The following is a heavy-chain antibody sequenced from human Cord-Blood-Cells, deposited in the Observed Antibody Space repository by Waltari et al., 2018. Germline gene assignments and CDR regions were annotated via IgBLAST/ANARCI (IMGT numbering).Heavy chain of an antibody. Sequence: QVQLQQWGAGLLKPSETLSLTCAVYGGSFSGYYWSWIRQPPGKGLEWIGEINHSGSTNYNPPLKSRVTISVDTSKNQFSLKLSSVTAADTAVYYCARGSVVVIATNWFDPWGQGTLVTVSS. CDR3: ARGSVVVIATNWFDP. J-gene: IGHJ5*02. V-gene: IGHV4-34*01. CDR2: INHSGST. D-gene: IGHD2-21*01. CDR1: GGSFSGYY.